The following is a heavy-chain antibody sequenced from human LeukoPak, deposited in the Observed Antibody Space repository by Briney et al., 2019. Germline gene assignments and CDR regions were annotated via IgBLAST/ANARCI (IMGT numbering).Heavy chain of an antibody. J-gene: IGHJ3*02. CDR1: GGSFSGYY. D-gene: IGHD2-2*01. Sequence: SETLSLTCAVYGGSFSGYYWSWIRQPPGKGLEWVGEINHSGSTNYNPSLKRRVTISVGTSKNQCSLKLSSVTAADTAVYYCARALGYCSSTSCRTDKDAFDIWGQGTMVTVSS. V-gene: IGHV4-34*01. CDR2: INHSGST. CDR3: ARALGYCSSTSCRTDKDAFDI.